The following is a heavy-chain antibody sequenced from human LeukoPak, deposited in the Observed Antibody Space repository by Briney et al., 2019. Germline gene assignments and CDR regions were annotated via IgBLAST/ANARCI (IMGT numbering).Heavy chain of an antibody. V-gene: IGHV3-7*01. CDR3: ARAGYYYDSSIDY. CDR1: EFTFSSYW. J-gene: IGHJ4*02. Sequence: PGGSLRLSCAASEFTFSSYWMSWVRQAPGKGLEWVANIKQDGSEKYYVDSVKGRFTISRDNAKNSLYLQMNSLRAEDTAVYYCARAGYYYDSSIDYWGQGTLVTVSS. CDR2: IKQDGSEK. D-gene: IGHD3-22*01.